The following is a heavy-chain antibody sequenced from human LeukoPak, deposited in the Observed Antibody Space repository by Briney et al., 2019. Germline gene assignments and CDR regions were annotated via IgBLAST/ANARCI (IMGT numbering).Heavy chain of an antibody. CDR1: GFTFGTYG. CDR2: ISASGGHT. J-gene: IGHJ4*02. V-gene: IGHV3-23*01. D-gene: IGHD2/OR15-2a*01. Sequence: GGSLRLSCAASGFTFGTYGLPWVRQAPGKGLEWVSAISASGGHTYYADSVKGRFSISRDNFKNTLYLQMNSLRGEDTALYYCAKEMGNSQPFDYWGQGTLVTVSS. CDR3: AKEMGNSQPFDY.